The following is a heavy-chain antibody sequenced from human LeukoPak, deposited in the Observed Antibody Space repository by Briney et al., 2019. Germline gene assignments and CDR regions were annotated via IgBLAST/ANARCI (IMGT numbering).Heavy chain of an antibody. J-gene: IGHJ3*02. CDR3: ARARGSGPREDAFDI. D-gene: IGHD2-15*01. CDR2: ISGSGGST. Sequence: GGSLRLSCAASGFTFSTYAMNWVRQAPGKGLEWVSTISGSGGSTFYADSVKGRFTVSRDNSKNTLYLQMNSLRAEDTAVYYCARARGSGPREDAFDIWGQGTMVTVSS. CDR1: GFTFSTYA. V-gene: IGHV3-23*01.